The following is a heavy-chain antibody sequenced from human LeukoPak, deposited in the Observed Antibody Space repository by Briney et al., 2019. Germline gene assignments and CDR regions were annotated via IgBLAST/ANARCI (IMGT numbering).Heavy chain of an antibody. CDR3: ARGVGGPASYFDY. CDR1: GFTFSSYA. V-gene: IGHV3-30*04. J-gene: IGHJ4*02. D-gene: IGHD3-16*01. Sequence: GGSLRLSCAASGFTFSSYAMHWVRQAPGKGLEWVAVISYDGSNKYYADSVKGRFTISRDNSKNTLYLQMNSLRAEDTAVYYCARGVGGPASYFDYWGQGTLVTVSS. CDR2: ISYDGSNK.